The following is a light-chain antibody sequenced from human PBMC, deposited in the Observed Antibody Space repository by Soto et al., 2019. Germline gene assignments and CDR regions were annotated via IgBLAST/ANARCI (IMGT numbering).Light chain of an antibody. J-gene: IGKJ3*01. CDR1: QSINSW. CDR3: QQYKNYPFT. V-gene: IGKV1-5*01. Sequence: DIHMTQSPSTLSASLGDRVSITCRASQSINSWLAWYQQKPGKAPKLLIYDASSLQSGVPSRFSGSESGAEFTLTISGLQPDDFATYYRQQYKNYPFTFGPGTKV. CDR2: DAS.